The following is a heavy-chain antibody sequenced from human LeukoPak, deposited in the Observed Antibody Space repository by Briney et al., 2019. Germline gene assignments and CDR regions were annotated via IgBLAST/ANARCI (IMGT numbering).Heavy chain of an antibody. V-gene: IGHV4-34*01. CDR1: GGSFSGYY. CDR3: ARGHLWFRELLNPYYYYMDV. D-gene: IGHD3-10*01. CDR2: INHSGST. Sequence: SETLSLTCAVYGGSFSGYYWSWIRQPPGKGLEWIGEINHSGSTNYNPSLKSRVTISVDTSKNQFSLKLSSVTAADTAVYYCARGHLWFRELLNPYYYYMDVWGKGTTVTVSS. J-gene: IGHJ6*03.